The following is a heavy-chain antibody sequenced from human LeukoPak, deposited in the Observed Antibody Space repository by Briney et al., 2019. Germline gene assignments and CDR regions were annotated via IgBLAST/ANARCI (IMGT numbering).Heavy chain of an antibody. V-gene: IGHV3-23*01. D-gene: IGHD5-12*01. CDR3: AKGSGYDTDFDY. CDR2: ISGSGENT. CDR1: GFTVRNNY. J-gene: IGHJ4*02. Sequence: GGSLRLSCAASGFTVRNNYMSWVRQAPGKGLEWVSGISGSGENTYYADSVKGRFTISRDNSKNTLYLQMNSLRAEDTAVYYCAKGSGYDTDFDYWGQGTLVSVSS.